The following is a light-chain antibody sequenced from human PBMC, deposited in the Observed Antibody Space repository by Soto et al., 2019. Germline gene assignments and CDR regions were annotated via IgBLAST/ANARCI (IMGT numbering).Light chain of an antibody. Sequence: DIQMTQSPSSLSASVGDRVTITCRASQSISSYLNWYQQKPGTAPKLLIYAESSLQSGVPSRFSGSGAGTDFTLTISSLQPEDFATYYCQQSYRTRRRTFGQGTKVEIK. J-gene: IGKJ1*01. V-gene: IGKV1-39*01. CDR1: QSISSY. CDR3: QQSYRTRRRT. CDR2: AES.